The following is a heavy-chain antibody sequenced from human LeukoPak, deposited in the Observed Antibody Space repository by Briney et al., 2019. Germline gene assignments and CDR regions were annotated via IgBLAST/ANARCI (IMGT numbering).Heavy chain of an antibody. Sequence: SETLSLTCAVSGGYISSGGYSWSWIRQPPGKGLEWIGYIYHSGSTYYNPSLKSRVTISVDRSKNQFSLKLSSVTAADTAVYYCARGKGYSGYDFAFDIWGQGTMVTVSS. V-gene: IGHV4-30-2*01. D-gene: IGHD5-12*01. CDR3: ARGKGYSGYDFAFDI. J-gene: IGHJ3*02. CDR2: IYHSGST. CDR1: GGYISSGGYS.